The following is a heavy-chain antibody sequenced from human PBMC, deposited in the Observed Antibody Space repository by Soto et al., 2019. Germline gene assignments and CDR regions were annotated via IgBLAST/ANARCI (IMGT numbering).Heavy chain of an antibody. CDR1: GYTFTSYA. CDR3: ARGELMGNWSDP. J-gene: IGHJ5*02. Sequence: ASVKVSCKASGYTFTSYAMHWVRQAPGQRLEWMGWINAGNGNTKYSQKFQGRVTITRDTSASTAYMELSSLRSEDTAVYYCARGELMGNWSDPWGQGTLVTVSS. D-gene: IGHD3-16*01. V-gene: IGHV1-3*01. CDR2: INAGNGNT.